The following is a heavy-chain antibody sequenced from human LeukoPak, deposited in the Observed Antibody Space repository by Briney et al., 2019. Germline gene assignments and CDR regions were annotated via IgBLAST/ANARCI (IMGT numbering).Heavy chain of an antibody. D-gene: IGHD3-22*01. Sequence: SETLSLTCTVSGGSISSYYWSWIRQPPGKGLEWIGYIYYGGSTSYNPSLKSRVTISIDTSKNQFSLKLSSVTAADTAVYYCARGHSSGSATDYWGQGTLVTVSS. V-gene: IGHV4-59*01. J-gene: IGHJ4*02. CDR1: GGSISSYY. CDR2: IYYGGST. CDR3: ARGHSSGSATDY.